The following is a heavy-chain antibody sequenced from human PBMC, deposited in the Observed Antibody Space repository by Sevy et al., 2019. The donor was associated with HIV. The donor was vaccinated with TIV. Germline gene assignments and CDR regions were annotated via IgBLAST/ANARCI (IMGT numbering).Heavy chain of an antibody. J-gene: IGHJ4*02. CDR2: ISSSSSTM. D-gene: IGHD6-13*01. Sequence: GGSLRLSCAASEFSFSSYSMNWVRQAPGQGLEWVSYISSSSSTMYYADSVKGRFTISRDNAKNSLYLQMNSLRAEDTAVYYCAKGRQLVAGRFGTYFASWGQGTLVTVSS. CDR3: AKGRQLVAGRFGTYFAS. CDR1: EFSFSSYS. V-gene: IGHV3-48*01.